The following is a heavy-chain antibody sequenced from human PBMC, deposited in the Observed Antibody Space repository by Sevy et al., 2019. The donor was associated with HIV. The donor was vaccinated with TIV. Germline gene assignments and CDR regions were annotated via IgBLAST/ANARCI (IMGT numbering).Heavy chain of an antibody. CDR1: GFIFSTYV. V-gene: IGHV3-30*18. D-gene: IGHD1-26*01. Sequence: GGSLRLSCAASGFIFSTYVIHWVRQAPGKGLEWVAAISFDGSDKYYADSVRGRFTISRDNSKNTLYLQMNSLRVEDTAIYYCAKMQGGSYNYYGMDVWGQGTTVTVSS. CDR3: AKMQGGSYNYYGMDV. CDR2: ISFDGSDK. J-gene: IGHJ6*02.